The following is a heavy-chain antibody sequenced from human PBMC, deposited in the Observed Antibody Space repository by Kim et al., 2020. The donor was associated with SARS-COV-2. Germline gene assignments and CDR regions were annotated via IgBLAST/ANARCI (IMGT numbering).Heavy chain of an antibody. CDR2: ISYDGSNK. Sequence: GGSLRLSCAASGFTFSSYAMHWVRQAPGKGLEWVAVISYDGSNKYYADSVKGRFTISRDNSKNTLYLQMNSLRAEDTAVYYCARGDPGYCSGGSCYSFDYWGQGTLVTVSS. J-gene: IGHJ4*02. CDR3: ARGDPGYCSGGSCYSFDY. V-gene: IGHV3-30*04. CDR1: GFTFSSYA. D-gene: IGHD2-15*01.